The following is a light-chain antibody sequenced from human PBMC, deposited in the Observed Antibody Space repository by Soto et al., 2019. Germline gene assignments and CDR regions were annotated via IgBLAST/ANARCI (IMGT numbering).Light chain of an antibody. V-gene: IGLV1-40*01. Sequence: QSVLTQPPSVSEAPGQRVTISCTGSSSNIGAGYEAHWYQQVPGTAPKLLIYENNNRPSGVPDRFSGSKSGTSASLAITGLQADDEAAYYCQYYDSSLSGYVFGTGTKLTVL. J-gene: IGLJ1*01. CDR2: ENN. CDR1: SSNIGAGYE. CDR3: QYYDSSLSGYV.